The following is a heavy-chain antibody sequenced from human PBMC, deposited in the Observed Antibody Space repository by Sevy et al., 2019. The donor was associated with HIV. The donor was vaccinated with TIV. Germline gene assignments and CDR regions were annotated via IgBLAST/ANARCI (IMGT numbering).Heavy chain of an antibody. D-gene: IGHD3-10*02. CDR2: ISGSGSYT. J-gene: IGHJ4*02. CDR1: GFTFNNYA. Sequence: GGSLRLSCAASGFTFNNYAMNWVRQAPGKGLEWVSVISGSGSYTYYADSVKCRFTISRDTSKNTLYLQMNSLRAEDTAVYYCAKEKEMSMYYFHSWGQGTLVTVSS. V-gene: IGHV3-23*01. CDR3: AKEKEMSMYYFHS.